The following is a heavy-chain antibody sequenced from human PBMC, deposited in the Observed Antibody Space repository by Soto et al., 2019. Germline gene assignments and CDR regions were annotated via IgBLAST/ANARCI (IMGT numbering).Heavy chain of an antibody. Sequence: ETLSLTCTVSGGSISSYYWSWIRQPAGKGLEWIGRIYTSGSTNHNPSLKSRVTMSVDTSKNQFSLKLSSVTAADTAVYYCARACSSNSCYDVFDYWGQGTLVTVSS. V-gene: IGHV4-4*07. J-gene: IGHJ4*02. CDR3: ARACSSNSCYDVFDY. CDR1: GGSISSYY. D-gene: IGHD2-2*01. CDR2: IYTSGST.